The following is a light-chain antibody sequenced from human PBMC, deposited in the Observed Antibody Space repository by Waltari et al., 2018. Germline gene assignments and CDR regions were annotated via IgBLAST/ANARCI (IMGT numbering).Light chain of an antibody. CDR1: QSLTKRY. J-gene: IGKJ2*01. Sequence: VLTQSPGTLSLSPGERATLSCRSSQSLTKRYLAWYQQKPGQAPRLLIYGASGRAAGIPDRFSGSGSGTDYTLTISRLEPDDCAVYYCQQYGSSILYTFGQGTKLEIK. CDR2: GAS. CDR3: QQYGSSILYT. V-gene: IGKV3-20*01.